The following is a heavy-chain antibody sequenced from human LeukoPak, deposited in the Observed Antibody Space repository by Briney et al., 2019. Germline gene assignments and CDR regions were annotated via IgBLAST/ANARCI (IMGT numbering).Heavy chain of an antibody. CDR1: GGSISSGGYF. V-gene: IGHV4-31*03. CDR2: IYYSGST. D-gene: IGHD2-21*02. CDR3: ASASVGGDGAY. J-gene: IGHJ4*02. Sequence: SETLSLTCTVSGGSISSGGYFWSWIRQHPGEGLEWIGYIYYSGSTYYNPSLKSRVTISVDTSKNQFSPKLSSVTAADTAVYYCASASVGGDGAYWGQGTLVTVSS.